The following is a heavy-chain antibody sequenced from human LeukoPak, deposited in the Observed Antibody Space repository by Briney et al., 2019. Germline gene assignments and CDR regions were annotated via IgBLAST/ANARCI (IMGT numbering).Heavy chain of an antibody. J-gene: IGHJ4*02. CDR1: GFTFSTYW. Sequence: GGSLRLSCAASGFTFSTYWMHWVRQAPGKGLVWVSRINSDGSTTSYADSVKGRFTISGDNAKNTLYLQMDSLRAEDTAVYYCARVYGGNTPFDYWGQGTLVTVSS. CDR2: INSDGSTT. CDR3: ARVYGGNTPFDY. V-gene: IGHV3-74*01. D-gene: IGHD4-23*01.